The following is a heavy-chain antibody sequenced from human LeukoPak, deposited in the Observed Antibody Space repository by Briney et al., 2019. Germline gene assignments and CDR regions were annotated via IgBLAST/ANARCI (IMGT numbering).Heavy chain of an antibody. CDR3: ARVGMATKKPSYFDY. J-gene: IGHJ4*02. CDR1: GFTFSSYS. CDR2: ISYDGSNK. D-gene: IGHD5-12*01. Sequence: GGSLRLSCAASGFTFSSYSMNWVRQAPGKGLEWVAVISYDGSNKYYVDSVKGRFTISRDNSKNTLYLQMNSLRAEDTAVYYCARVGMATKKPSYFDYWGQGTLVTVSS. V-gene: IGHV3-30*03.